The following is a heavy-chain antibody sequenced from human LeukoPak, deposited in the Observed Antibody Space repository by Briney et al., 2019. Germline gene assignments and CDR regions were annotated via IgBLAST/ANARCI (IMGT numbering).Heavy chain of an antibody. CDR1: GFTFSSYV. V-gene: IGHV3-23*01. CDR3: ARSYGDYYDSSGYYQQYVDY. J-gene: IGHJ4*02. CDR2: ISVSGAGT. Sequence: QPGGSLRLSCAASGFTFSSYVMSWVRQAPGKGLEWVSSISVSGAGTYYADSVKGRFTISRDNSRNTLDLQMNSLRAEDTAVYYCARSYGDYYDSSGYYQQYVDYWGQGTLVTVSS. D-gene: IGHD3-22*01.